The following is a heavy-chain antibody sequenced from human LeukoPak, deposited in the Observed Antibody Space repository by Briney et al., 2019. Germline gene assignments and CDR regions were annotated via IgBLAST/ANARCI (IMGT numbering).Heavy chain of an antibody. D-gene: IGHD2-15*01. J-gene: IGHJ4*02. Sequence: WASVKVSCKASGGTFSSYGISWVRQAPGQGLEWMGWISAYNGNTNYAQKLQGRVTMTTDTSTSTAYMELRSLRSDDTAVYYCARLYGGRNYFDYWGQGTLVTVSS. CDR1: GGTFSSYG. CDR2: ISAYNGNT. V-gene: IGHV1-18*01. CDR3: ARLYGGRNYFDY.